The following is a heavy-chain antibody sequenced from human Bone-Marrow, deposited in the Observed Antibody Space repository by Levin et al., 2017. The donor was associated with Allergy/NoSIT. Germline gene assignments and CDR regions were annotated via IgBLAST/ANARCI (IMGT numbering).Heavy chain of an antibody. CDR1: GYRFSDHW. V-gene: IGHV5-51*01. CDR3: GRHDLGHTGHHYIDF. CDR2: IFPSDSDT. D-gene: IGHD3/OR15-3a*01. Sequence: GESLKISCQVSGYRFSDHWIGWVRQTPGKGLEWVGIIFPSDSDTKYSPSFQGHVTFSVDESINTAYLQWTSLKASDTAMYYCGRHDLGHTGHHYIDFWGQGTLVTVSS. J-gene: IGHJ4*02.